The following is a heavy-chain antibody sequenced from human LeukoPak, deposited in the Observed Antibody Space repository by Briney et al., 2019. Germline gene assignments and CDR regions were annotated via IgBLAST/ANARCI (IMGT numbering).Heavy chain of an antibody. CDR1: GGSISSNSYY. CDR3: ARGPGSYSSGWYGD. J-gene: IGHJ4*02. CDR2: IYYSGST. V-gene: IGHV4-39*07. Sequence: SETLSLTCTVSGGSISSNSYYWGWIRQPPGKGLEWIGSIYYSGSTYYNPSLKSRVTISVDKSKNQFSLKLSSVTAADTAVYYCARGPGSYSSGWYGDWGQGTLVTVSS. D-gene: IGHD6-19*01.